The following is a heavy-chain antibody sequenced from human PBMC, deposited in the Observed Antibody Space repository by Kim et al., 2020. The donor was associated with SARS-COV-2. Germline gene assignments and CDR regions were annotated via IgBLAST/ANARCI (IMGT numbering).Heavy chain of an antibody. D-gene: IGHD6-19*01. CDR1: GFTFSNYW. CDR2: IRHDGSEK. J-gene: IGHJ6*02. V-gene: IGHV3-7*03. CDR3: ARPQGWLSDYYSYGMDI. Sequence: GGSLRLSCAASGFTFSNYWMNWVRQAPGKGLEWVANIRHDGSEKYYVDSVKGRFTISRDNVKNSLYLQMNSLRVEDTAVYYCARPQGWLSDYYSYGMDIWGQGTTVTVSS.